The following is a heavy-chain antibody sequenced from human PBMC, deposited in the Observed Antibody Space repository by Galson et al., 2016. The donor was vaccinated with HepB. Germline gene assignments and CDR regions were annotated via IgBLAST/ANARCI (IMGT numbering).Heavy chain of an antibody. CDR2: INSDGSSI. Sequence: SLRLSCAASGFTFSRHWMHWVRQAPGKGLVWVARINSDGSSISYADSVKGRFTISRDNAKNTLYLHWDSLKASDSAIFYCARLGRTMDYWSGNFGDAYDFWGQGTVVTVSA. CDR3: ARLGRTMDYWSGNFGDAYDF. J-gene: IGHJ3*01. V-gene: IGHV3-74*01. CDR1: GFTFSRHW. D-gene: IGHD3-3*01.